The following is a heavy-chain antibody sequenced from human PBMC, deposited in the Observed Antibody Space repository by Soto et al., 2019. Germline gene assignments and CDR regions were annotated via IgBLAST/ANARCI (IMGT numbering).Heavy chain of an antibody. CDR3: AKDLDYPYSFDY. V-gene: IGHV3-30*18. D-gene: IGHD5-12*01. J-gene: IGHJ4*02. Sequence: QVQLVESGGGVVQPGRSLRLSCAASGFTFSSYGMHWVRQAPGKGLEWVAVISYDGSNKFYADSVKGRFTISRDNSKNTLYLQMNRLRAEDTGVCYCAKDLDYPYSFDYWGQGTLVTVSS. CDR2: ISYDGSNK. CDR1: GFTFSSYG.